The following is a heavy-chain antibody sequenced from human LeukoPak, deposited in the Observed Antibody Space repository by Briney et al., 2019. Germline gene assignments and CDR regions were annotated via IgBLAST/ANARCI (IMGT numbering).Heavy chain of an antibody. CDR2: IYYSGST. V-gene: IGHV4-39*07. Sequence: KPSETLSLTCTVSGGSISSSSYYWGWIRQPPGKGLEWIGSIYYSGSTYYNPSLKSRVTISVDTSKNQFSLKLSSVTAADTAVYYCASRHQIYCGGDCMYFGYFQHWGQGTLVTVSS. D-gene: IGHD2-21*02. CDR3: ASRHQIYCGGDCMYFGYFQH. CDR1: GGSISSSSYY. J-gene: IGHJ1*01.